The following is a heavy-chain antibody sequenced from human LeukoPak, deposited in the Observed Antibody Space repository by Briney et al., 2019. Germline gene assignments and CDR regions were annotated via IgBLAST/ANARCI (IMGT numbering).Heavy chain of an antibody. CDR3: ARGGDYVILDY. CDR1: GGSISSGSYY. CDR2: IYTSGST. J-gene: IGHJ4*02. Sequence: SETLSLTCTVSGGSISSGSYYWSWLRQPAGKGLEWIGRIYTSGSTNYNPSLKSRVTISVDTSKNQFSLKLSSVTAADTAVYYCARGGDYVILDYWGQGTLVTVSS. D-gene: IGHD4-17*01. V-gene: IGHV4-61*02.